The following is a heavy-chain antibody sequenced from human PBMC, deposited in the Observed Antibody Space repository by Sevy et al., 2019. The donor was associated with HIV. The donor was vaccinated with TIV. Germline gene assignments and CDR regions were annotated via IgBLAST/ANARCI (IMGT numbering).Heavy chain of an antibody. CDR3: ARWAVGGDFRPRLGYYYGMDV. CDR1: GGSISSYY. Sequence: SETLSLTCTVSGGSISSYYWSWIRQPPGKGLEWIGYIYYSGSTNYNPSLKSRVTISVDTSKNQFSLKLSSVTAADTAVYYCARWAVGGDFRPRLGYYYGMDVWGQGTTVTVSS. J-gene: IGHJ6*02. CDR2: IYYSGST. D-gene: IGHD2-21*02. V-gene: IGHV4-59*01.